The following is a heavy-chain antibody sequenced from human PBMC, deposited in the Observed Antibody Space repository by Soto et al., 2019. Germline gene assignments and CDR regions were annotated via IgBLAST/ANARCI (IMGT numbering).Heavy chain of an antibody. D-gene: IGHD1-1*01. CDR3: ARGYWNDEGPTDPFDY. J-gene: IGHJ4*02. CDR1: GGTFSSYA. V-gene: IGHV1-69*06. CDR2: IIPIFGTA. Sequence: QVQLVQSGAEVKKPGSSVKVSCKASGGTFSSYAISWVRQAPGQGLEWMGVIIPIFGTANYAQKFQGRVTITADKSTSTAYMELSSLRSEDTAVYYCARGYWNDEGPTDPFDYWGQGTLVTVSS.